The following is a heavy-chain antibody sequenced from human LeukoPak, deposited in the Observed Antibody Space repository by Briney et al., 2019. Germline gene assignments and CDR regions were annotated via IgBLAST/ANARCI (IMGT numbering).Heavy chain of an antibody. CDR2: INPNNGGT. D-gene: IGHD2-8*02. CDR3: ARVDGGEWYYFDY. J-gene: IGHJ4*02. V-gene: IGHV1-2*02. Sequence: RASVKVSCKASGYTFTSYYIHWVRQAPGQGLEWMGWINPNNGGTNYAQKFQGRVTMTLDTFISTAYMELSRLRSDDTAIYYCARVDGGEWYYFDYWGQGTLVTVSS. CDR1: GYTFTSYY.